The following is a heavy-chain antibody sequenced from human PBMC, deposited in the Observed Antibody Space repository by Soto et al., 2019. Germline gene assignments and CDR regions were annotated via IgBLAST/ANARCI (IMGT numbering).Heavy chain of an antibody. D-gene: IGHD2-8*01. J-gene: IGHJ4*02. CDR1: GASITSSSY. CDR2: FSLSGTT. Sequence: QVQLQESGPGLMKPSETLSLTCTVSGASITSSSYWSWIRQPAGKGLEWIGRFSLSGTTNYNPSLRSRVTMSADVSKNQFSLRLTSVTAADTALYYCARGMTPPGVPAWYYFDSWGQGTLATVSS. CDR3: ARGMTPPGVPAWYYFDS. V-gene: IGHV4-4*07.